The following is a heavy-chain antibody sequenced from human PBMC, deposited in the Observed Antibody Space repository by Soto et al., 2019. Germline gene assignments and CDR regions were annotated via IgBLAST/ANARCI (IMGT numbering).Heavy chain of an antibody. CDR3: ARYCSGGTCYDRIDY. CDR2: MSHGGTT. J-gene: IGHJ4*02. D-gene: IGHD2-15*01. Sequence: SETLSLTCAVSGGSIDRAASYWSWSRQIPGRGLEWIGHMSHGGTTDYNPSLKSRITMSVDTSKNQFSLELNSVTAADTAVYYCARYCSGGTCYDRIDYWGQGTLVTVSS. V-gene: IGHV4-31*11. CDR1: GGSIDRAASY.